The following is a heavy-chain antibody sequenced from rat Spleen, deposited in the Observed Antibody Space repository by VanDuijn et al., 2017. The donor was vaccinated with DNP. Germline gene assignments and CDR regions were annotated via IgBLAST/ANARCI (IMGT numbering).Heavy chain of an antibody. CDR1: GFTFSDYN. CDR2: ISYDGSRN. V-gene: IGHV5-7*01. Sequence: EVQLVESGGDLVQPGRSLKLSCVASGFTFSDYNMAWVRQAPKKGLEWVATISYDGSRNYYRDSVKGRFTISRDNAKSTLYLQMDSLRSEDTATYYCARPDYWGQGVMVTVSS. J-gene: IGHJ2*01. CDR3: ARPDY.